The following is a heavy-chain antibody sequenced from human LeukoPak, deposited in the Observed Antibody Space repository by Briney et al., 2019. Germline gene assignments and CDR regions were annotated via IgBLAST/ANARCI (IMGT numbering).Heavy chain of an antibody. V-gene: IGHV1-8*01. Sequence: APVKVSCKASGYTFTSYDINWVRQATGQGLEWMGWMNPNSGNTGYAQKFQGRVTMTRNTSISTAYMELSSLRSEDTAVYYCARGRGMATIHRLNWFDPWGQGTLVTVSS. CDR1: GYTFTSYD. CDR3: ARGRGMATIHRLNWFDP. J-gene: IGHJ5*02. CDR2: MNPNSGNT. D-gene: IGHD5-24*01.